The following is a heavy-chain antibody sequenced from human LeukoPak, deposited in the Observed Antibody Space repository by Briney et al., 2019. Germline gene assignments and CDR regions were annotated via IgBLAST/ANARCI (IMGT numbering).Heavy chain of an antibody. V-gene: IGHV3-7*01. Sequence: PGGSLRLSCAASRFTFGIYWMSWVRQAPGKALEWVANINQDGSETYYVDSVEGRFTISRDNTKNSLYLQMNSLRAEDTALYYCARAASTGTVDYWGRGTLVIVSS. CDR3: ARAASTGTVDY. D-gene: IGHD6-13*01. J-gene: IGHJ4*02. CDR1: RFTFGIYW. CDR2: INQDGSET.